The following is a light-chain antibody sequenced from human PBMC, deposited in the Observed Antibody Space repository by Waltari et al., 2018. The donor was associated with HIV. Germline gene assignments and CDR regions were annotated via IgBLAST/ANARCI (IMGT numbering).Light chain of an antibody. Sequence: DIQMTQSPSSLSASVGDRVTITCRASQSISSYLNWYQQKPGKAPKILIYAASILQSGVPSRFSGSGSGTDFTLTISSLQPEDFATYYCQQSYSTSVTFGQGTKVEIK. CDR1: QSISSY. CDR3: QQSYSTSVT. CDR2: AAS. J-gene: IGKJ1*01. V-gene: IGKV1-39*01.